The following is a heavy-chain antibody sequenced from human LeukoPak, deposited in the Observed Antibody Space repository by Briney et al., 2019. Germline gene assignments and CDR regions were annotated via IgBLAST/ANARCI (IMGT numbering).Heavy chain of an antibody. V-gene: IGHV4-59*01. CDR2: MYYTGSP. J-gene: IGHJ5*02. Sequence: SETLSLTCTVSGGSISSNYWSWIRQPPGKGLEWIGYMYYTGSPNYNPSLKSRVTISVDTSKNQFSLKMNSVTAADTAVYYCARHGNPGNWFDPWGQGSLVTVSS. CDR1: GGSISSNY. D-gene: IGHD1-1*01. CDR3: ARHGNPGNWFDP.